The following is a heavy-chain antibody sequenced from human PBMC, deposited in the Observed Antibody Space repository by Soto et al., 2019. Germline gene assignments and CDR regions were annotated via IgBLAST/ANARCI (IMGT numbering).Heavy chain of an antibody. D-gene: IGHD6-19*01. CDR1: GFTFSSYG. CDR3: ARDGTRSSGWCDY. J-gene: IGHJ4*02. V-gene: IGHV3-33*01. Sequence: GGSLRLSCAASGFTFSSYGMHWVRQAPGKGMEWVAVIWYDGSNKYYADSVKGRFTISRDNSKNTLYLQMNSLRAEDMAVYYCARDGTRSSGWCDYWGQGTLVTVSS. CDR2: IWYDGSNK.